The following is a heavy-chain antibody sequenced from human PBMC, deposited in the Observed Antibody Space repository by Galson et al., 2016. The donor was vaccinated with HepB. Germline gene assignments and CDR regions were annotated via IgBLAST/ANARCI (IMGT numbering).Heavy chain of an antibody. CDR3: SRDPDRYALQL. CDR2: IYYYGST. Sequence: TLSLTCTVSGGSISSGDYYWSWIRQHPGKGLEWIGYIYYYGSTYYSPSLRSRVTLSVDTSKNQFSLKLISVTAADTAVYYCSRDPDRYALQLWGQGTLVTVSS. J-gene: IGHJ1*01. D-gene: IGHD2-2*01. V-gene: IGHV4-31*03. CDR1: GGSISSGDYY.